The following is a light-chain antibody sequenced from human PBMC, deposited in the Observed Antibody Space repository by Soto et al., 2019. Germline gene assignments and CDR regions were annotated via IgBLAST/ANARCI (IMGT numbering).Light chain of an antibody. V-gene: IGKV1-27*01. CDR1: QGISTY. CDR2: AAS. Sequence: DIQMTQSPSSLSASVGDRVTITCRASQGISTYLVWYQQKPGTVPKLLIFAASTLHSGVPSRFSGSGSGTDFTLTISSLQPEDVATYYCQNYIGAPWTFGQAIKVEIK. J-gene: IGKJ1*01. CDR3: QNYIGAPWT.